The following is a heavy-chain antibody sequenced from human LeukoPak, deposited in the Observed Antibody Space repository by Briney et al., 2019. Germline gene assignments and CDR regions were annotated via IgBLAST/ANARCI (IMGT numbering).Heavy chain of an antibody. Sequence: GGSLRLSCAASGFTFSRYWMTWVRQAPGKGLEWVSSISRNSRYIYYADSMRGRFTISRDNAKNSLYLQMNSLKPEDTAVYYCARVAEAAAFDSWGQGTLVTVSS. D-gene: IGHD6-13*01. J-gene: IGHJ4*02. CDR2: ISRNSRYI. CDR3: ARVAEAAAFDS. CDR1: GFTFSRYW. V-gene: IGHV3-21*06.